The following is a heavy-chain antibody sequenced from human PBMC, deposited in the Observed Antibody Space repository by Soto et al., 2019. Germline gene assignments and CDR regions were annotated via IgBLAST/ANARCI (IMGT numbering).Heavy chain of an antibody. CDR1: GYSFTSYC. D-gene: IGHD2-15*01. J-gene: IGHJ6*02. CDR2: IYPGDSDT. V-gene: IGHV5-51*01. CDR3: ARSTGYCSGGSCSTDYYYYYGMDV. Sequence: PGESLKISGKGSGYSFTSYCIGWVLQMPWKGLEWMGIIYPGDSDTRYSPSFQGQVTISADKSISTAYLQWSSLKASDTAMYYCARSTGYCSGGSCSTDYYYYYGMDVWGQGTTVTVSS.